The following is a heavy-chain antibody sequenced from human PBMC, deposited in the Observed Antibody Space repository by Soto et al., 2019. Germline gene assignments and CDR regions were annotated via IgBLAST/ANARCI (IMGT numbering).Heavy chain of an antibody. CDR2: IYYSGST. V-gene: IGHV4-31*03. D-gene: IGHD2-15*01. J-gene: IGHJ3*02. Sequence: QVQLQESGPGLVKPSQTLSLTCTVSGGSISSGGYYWSWIRQHPGKGLEWIGYIYYSGSTYYNPSLKSRVTISVDTSKNQFSLKLSSVTAADTAVYYCARDVAPSFTREDAFDIWGQGTMVTVSS. CDR1: GGSISSGGYY. CDR3: ARDVAPSFTREDAFDI.